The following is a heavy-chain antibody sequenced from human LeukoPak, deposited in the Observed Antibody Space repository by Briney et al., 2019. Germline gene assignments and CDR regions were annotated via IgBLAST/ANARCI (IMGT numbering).Heavy chain of an antibody. CDR3: ARGRIAAAGLYYFDY. Sequence: ESGGSLRLSCAASGFTFSSYSMNWVHQAPGKGLEWVSSISSSSSYIYYADSVKGRFTISRDNAKNSLYLQMNSLRAEDTAVYYCARGRIAAAGLYYFDYWGQGTLVTVSS. V-gene: IGHV3-21*01. D-gene: IGHD6-13*01. CDR2: ISSSSSYI. J-gene: IGHJ4*02. CDR1: GFTFSSYS.